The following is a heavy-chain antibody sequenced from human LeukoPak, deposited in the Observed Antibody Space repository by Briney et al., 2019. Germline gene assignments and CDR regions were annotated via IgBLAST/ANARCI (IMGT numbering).Heavy chain of an antibody. J-gene: IGHJ5*02. V-gene: IGHV3-23*01. D-gene: IGHD6-25*01. CDR1: GFTFSSYA. CDR3: ANYEGSYNSAKFDP. CDR2: ITRSGDSA. Sequence: TGGSLRLSCAASGFTFSSYAMSWVRQAPGKGLEWVSAITRSGDSAYYVDSVKGRFTISRDNSKSTLYLQMNSLRAEDTAVYYCANYEGSYNSAKFDPWGQGTLVTVSS.